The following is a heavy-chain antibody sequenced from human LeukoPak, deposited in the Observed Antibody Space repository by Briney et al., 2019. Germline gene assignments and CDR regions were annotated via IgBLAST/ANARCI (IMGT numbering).Heavy chain of an antibody. Sequence: GGTLRFSCAASGFTFSSYGMHWVRQAPGKGLEWVAVIWNDRSNKYYADSVKGRFTISRDNSTTTLYLQMNSLRAEDTDLYYCARDNEGGLDYWGQGTLVTVSS. V-gene: IGHV3-33*01. CDR1: GFTFSSYG. CDR3: ARDNEGGLDY. CDR2: IWNDRSNK. D-gene: IGHD2-15*01. J-gene: IGHJ4*02.